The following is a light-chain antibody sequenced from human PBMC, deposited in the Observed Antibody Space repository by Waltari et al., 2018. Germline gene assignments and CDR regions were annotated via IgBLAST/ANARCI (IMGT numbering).Light chain of an antibody. V-gene: IGKV3-20*01. CDR3: QQYGSSTYT. Sequence: VLTPSPGTLSLSPGERATLSCRASQSVSSSYVAWYQQKPGQAPRLLIYGASSRATGIPDRFSGSGSGTDFTLTISRLEPEDFAVYYCQQYGSSTYTFGQGTKLEIK. J-gene: IGKJ2*01. CDR1: QSVSSSY. CDR2: GAS.